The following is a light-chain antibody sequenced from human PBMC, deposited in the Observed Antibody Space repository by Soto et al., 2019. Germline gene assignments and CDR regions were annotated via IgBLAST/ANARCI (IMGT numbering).Light chain of an antibody. V-gene: IGKV1-6*02. CDR2: AAS. CDR1: QDINVY. J-gene: IGKJ1*01. CDR3: LQDYRYPWT. Sequence: IQMTQSPSSVSASIGDTVTITCRASQDINVYLNWYQQKPGEAPKVLIYAASSLQSGVPSRFSGSGSGTDFTLTISSLQPEDFATYYCLQDYRYPWTFGQGTKVDIK.